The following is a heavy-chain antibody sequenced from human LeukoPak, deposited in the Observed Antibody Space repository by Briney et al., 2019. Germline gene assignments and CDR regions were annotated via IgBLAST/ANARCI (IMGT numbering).Heavy chain of an antibody. CDR1: EYPFSRSV. D-gene: IGHD6-19*01. Sequence: ASVKVSCKASEYPFSRSVIHWVRQAPGQRLEWMGWINAGNGDTEYSQNFQGRVSITRDTSASTAYMELSSLRSEDTSVYYCATISRGIAVDHDAFDVWGQGTMVTVSS. J-gene: IGHJ3*01. V-gene: IGHV1-3*01. CDR3: ATISRGIAVDHDAFDV. CDR2: INAGNGDT.